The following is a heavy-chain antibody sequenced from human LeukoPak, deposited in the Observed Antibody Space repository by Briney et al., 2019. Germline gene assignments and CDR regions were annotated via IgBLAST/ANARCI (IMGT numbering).Heavy chain of an antibody. CDR2: IYYSGST. D-gene: IGHD3-22*01. V-gene: IGHV4-59*01. Sequence: SETLSLTCTVSGGSISSYYWSWIRQPPGKGLEWIGYIYYSGSTNYNPSLKSRVTISVDTSKNQFSLKLSSVTAADTAVYYCARDWGDTYYYDSSGYYGAPPGDYWGQGTLVTVSS. J-gene: IGHJ4*02. CDR3: ARDWGDTYYYDSSGYYGAPPGDY. CDR1: GGSISSYY.